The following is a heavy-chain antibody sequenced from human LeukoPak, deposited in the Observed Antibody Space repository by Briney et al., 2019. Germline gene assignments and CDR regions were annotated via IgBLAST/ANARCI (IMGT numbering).Heavy chain of an antibody. J-gene: IGHJ4*02. V-gene: IGHV3-48*01. Sequence: GGSLRVSCAASGLTISSYSMNWVRQAPGKGLQWVSYISSSSSTIYYADSVKGRFTISRDNAKNSLYLQMNSLRAEDTAVYYCARALWFGETFPAYWGQGTLVTVSS. CDR2: ISSSSSTI. D-gene: IGHD3-10*01. CDR1: GLTISSYS. CDR3: ARALWFGETFPAY.